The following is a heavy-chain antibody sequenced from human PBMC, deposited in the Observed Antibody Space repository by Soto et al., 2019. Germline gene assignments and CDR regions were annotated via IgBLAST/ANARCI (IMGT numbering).Heavy chain of an antibody. Sequence: EVQLLESGGGLVQPGGSLRLSCAASGFTFSSYAMTWVRQAPGKGLEWVSAISASGGSTYSADSVKGRFTVSRDNSKNTLYLQMNSLRAEDTAVYYCAKAPPGSSGWLNWFDPWGQGTLVTVSS. CDR1: GFTFSSYA. CDR2: ISASGGST. CDR3: AKAPPGSSGWLNWFDP. J-gene: IGHJ5*02. D-gene: IGHD6-19*01. V-gene: IGHV3-23*01.